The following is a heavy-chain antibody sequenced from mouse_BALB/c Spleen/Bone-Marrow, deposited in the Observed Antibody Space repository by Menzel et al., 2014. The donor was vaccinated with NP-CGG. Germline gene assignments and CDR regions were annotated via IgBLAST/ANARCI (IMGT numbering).Heavy chain of an antibody. Sequence: VQLQQSGPGLVAPSQSLSITCTVSGFSLTSYGVHWVRQPPGKGLEWLGVIWAGGSTNYNSALMSRLSISKDNSKSQVFLKMNSLQTDDTAMYYCARDNGYYVDYAMDYWGQGTSVTVSS. CDR1: GFSLTSYG. V-gene: IGHV2-9*02. CDR3: ARDNGYYVDYAMDY. CDR2: IWAGGST. J-gene: IGHJ4*01. D-gene: IGHD2-3*01.